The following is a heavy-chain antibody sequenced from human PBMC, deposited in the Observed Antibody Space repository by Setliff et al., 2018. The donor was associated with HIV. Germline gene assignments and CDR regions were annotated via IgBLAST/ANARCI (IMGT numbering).Heavy chain of an antibody. CDR3: ARDPEGGYFDY. CDR2: IYHSGST. CDR1: GGSISSGGYS. V-gene: IGHV4-30-2*01. D-gene: IGHD3-16*01. Sequence: PSETLSLTCAVSGGSISSGGYSWSWIRQPPGKGLEWIGYIYHSGSTYYNPSLKSRVTISVDRSKNQFSLKLSSVTAADTAVYYCARDPEGGYFDYWGQGTLVTVSS. J-gene: IGHJ4*02.